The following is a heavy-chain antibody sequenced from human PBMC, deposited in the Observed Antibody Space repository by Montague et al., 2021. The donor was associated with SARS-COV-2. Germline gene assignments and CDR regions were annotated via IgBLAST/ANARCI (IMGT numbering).Heavy chain of an antibody. J-gene: IGHJ6*02. Sequence: SETLSLTCTVSGDSISTCYWAWIRQPPGKGLEWIGYVNYSGSSSYNPSLKSRVTISVDTSKNQVSLNLRSVTAAGTAVYYCARADRRDPDTPHLYYCRGMDLWGQGTTVTVSS. V-gene: IGHV4-59*01. CDR2: VNYSGSS. CDR3: ARADRRDPDTPHLYYCRGMDL. CDR1: GDSISTCY. D-gene: IGHD3-10*01.